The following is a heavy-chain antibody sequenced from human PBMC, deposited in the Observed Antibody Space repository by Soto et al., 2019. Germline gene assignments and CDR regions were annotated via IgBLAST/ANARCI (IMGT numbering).Heavy chain of an antibody. J-gene: IGHJ6*02. Sequence: XECLRLSCAASGFTFSSYGMHWVRQAPGKGLEWVAVIWYDVSNKYYADSVKGRFTISRDNSKNTLYLQMNSLRAEDTAVYYCARGRYCSSTSCYRGDYYYYYGMDVWGQGTTVTVSS. D-gene: IGHD2-2*02. V-gene: IGHV3-33*01. CDR2: IWYDVSNK. CDR3: ARGRYCSSTSCYRGDYYYYYGMDV. CDR1: GFTFSSYG.